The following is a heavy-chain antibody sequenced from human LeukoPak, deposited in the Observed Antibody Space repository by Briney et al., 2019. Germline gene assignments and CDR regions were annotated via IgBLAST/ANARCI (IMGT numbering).Heavy chain of an antibody. Sequence: SETLSLTCTVSGGSISSSSYYWSWIRQPPGKGLEWIGEINHSGSTNYNPSLKSRVTISVDTSKNQFSLKLSSVTAADTAVYYCARLWIAAGNFFDNWGQGTLVTVSS. CDR2: INHSGST. CDR1: GGSISSSSYY. V-gene: IGHV4-39*07. D-gene: IGHD6-13*01. J-gene: IGHJ4*02. CDR3: ARLWIAAGNFFDN.